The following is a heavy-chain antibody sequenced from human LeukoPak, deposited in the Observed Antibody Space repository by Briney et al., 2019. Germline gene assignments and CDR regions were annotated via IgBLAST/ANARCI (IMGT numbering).Heavy chain of an antibody. CDR1: GFTFSNAW. V-gene: IGHV3-74*01. J-gene: IGHJ4*02. CDR3: ARLEPTAVTALHY. D-gene: IGHD2-21*02. Sequence: PGGSLRLSCVVSGFTFSNAWMHWVRQAPGKGLEWVSRIKNDGTITFYADSVKGRFTISRDNAKNTLYLQMNSLKVEDTAVYFCARLEPTAVTALHYWGQGTLVTVSS. CDR2: IKNDGTIT.